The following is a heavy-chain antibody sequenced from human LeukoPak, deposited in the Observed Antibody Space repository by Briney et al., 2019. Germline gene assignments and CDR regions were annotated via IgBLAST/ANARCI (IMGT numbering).Heavy chain of an antibody. CDR1: GGSISSYY. CDR2: IYYSGST. J-gene: IGHJ4*02. Sequence: SETLSLTCTVSGGSISSYYWSWIRQPPGKGLEWIGYIYYSGSTNYNPFLKSRVTISVDTSKNQFSLKLSSVTAADTAVYYCARDHGDLDYWGQGTLVTVSS. CDR3: ARDHGDLDY. D-gene: IGHD4-17*01. V-gene: IGHV4-59*01.